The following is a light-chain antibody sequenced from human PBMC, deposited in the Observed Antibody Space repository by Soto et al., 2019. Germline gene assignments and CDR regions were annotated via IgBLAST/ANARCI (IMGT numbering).Light chain of an antibody. CDR1: SSDVGGYNY. V-gene: IGLV2-14*01. Sequence: QPALNQPASVSGSPGQSITISCTGTSSDVGGYNYVSWYQQHPGKAPKFMIYDVSNRPSGVSNRFSGSKSGNTASLTISGLQAEVEADYYCSSYTTSNTRQIVFGTGTKVTVL. CDR3: SSYTTSNTRQIV. CDR2: DVS. J-gene: IGLJ1*01.